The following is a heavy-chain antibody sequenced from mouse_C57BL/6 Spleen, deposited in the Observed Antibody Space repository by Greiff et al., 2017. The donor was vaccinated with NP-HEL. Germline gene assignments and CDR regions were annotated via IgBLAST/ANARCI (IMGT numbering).Heavy chain of an antibody. D-gene: IGHD1-1*01. V-gene: IGHV1-50*01. J-gene: IGHJ2*01. CDR1: GYTFTSYW. Sequence: QVQLQQPGAELVKPGASVKLSCKASGYTFTSYWMQWVKQRPGQGLAWIGEIDPSDSYTNYNQKFKGKATLTVDTSSSTAYMQLSSLTSEDSAVYYCARLGGSSYFDYWGQGTTLTVSS. CDR2: IDPSDSYT. CDR3: ARLGGSSYFDY.